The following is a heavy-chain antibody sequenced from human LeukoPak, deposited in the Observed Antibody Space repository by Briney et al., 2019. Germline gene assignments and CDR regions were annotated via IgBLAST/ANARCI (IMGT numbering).Heavy chain of an antibody. D-gene: IGHD6-13*01. J-gene: IGHJ3*02. Sequence: GGSLRLSCAASGFTFDDYAMHWVRQAPGKGLEWVSGISWNSGSIGYADSVKGRFTISRDNAKNSLYLQMNSLRAEDMALYYCAKEGIAARYNAFDIWGQGTMVTVSS. CDR3: AKEGIAARYNAFDI. CDR1: GFTFDDYA. CDR2: ISWNSGSI. V-gene: IGHV3-9*03.